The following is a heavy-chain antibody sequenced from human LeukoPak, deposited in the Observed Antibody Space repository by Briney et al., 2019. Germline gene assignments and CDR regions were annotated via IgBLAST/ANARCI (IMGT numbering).Heavy chain of an antibody. J-gene: IGHJ4*02. CDR1: GGSISSYY. V-gene: IGHV4-59*01. D-gene: IGHD3-10*02. CDR2: IYYSGST. Sequence: SETLSLTCTVSGGSISSYYWSWIRQPPGKGLEWIGYIYYSGSTNYNPSLKSRVTISVDTSKNQFSLELSSVTAADTAVYYCARYYYVDPYYFDYWGQGTLVTVSS. CDR3: ARYYYVDPYYFDY.